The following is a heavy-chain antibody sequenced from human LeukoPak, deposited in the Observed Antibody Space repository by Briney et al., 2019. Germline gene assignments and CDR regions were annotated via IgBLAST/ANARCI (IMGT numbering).Heavy chain of an antibody. Sequence: SETLSLTCAVYGGSFSGYYWSWIRQPPGKGLEWIGEINHSGSTNYNPSLKRRVTISVDTSKNQFSLKLSSVTAADTAVYYCARGRGGYNSFDYWGQGTLVTVSP. CDR3: ARGRGGYNSFDY. CDR1: GGSFSGYY. D-gene: IGHD5-24*01. V-gene: IGHV4-34*01. J-gene: IGHJ4*02. CDR2: INHSGST.